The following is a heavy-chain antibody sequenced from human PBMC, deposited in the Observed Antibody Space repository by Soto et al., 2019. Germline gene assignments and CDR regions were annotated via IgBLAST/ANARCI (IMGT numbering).Heavy chain of an antibody. D-gene: IGHD3-22*01. J-gene: IGHJ3*01. CDR3: ARRSYYDSSGANDAFDF. Sequence: GESLKISCKGSGHSFTTYWIAWVRQMSAKGLGGMAIIYPGGSATKYSTSFQGQVSISADKSNNSAYLQWSSLKASDSAMYYCARRSYYDSSGANDAFDFWGQGTMVTVSS. CDR1: GHSFTTYW. V-gene: IGHV5-51*01. CDR2: IYPGGSAT.